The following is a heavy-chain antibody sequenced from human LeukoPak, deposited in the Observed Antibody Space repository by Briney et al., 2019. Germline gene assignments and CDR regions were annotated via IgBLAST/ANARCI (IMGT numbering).Heavy chain of an antibody. CDR2: INASGGST. D-gene: IGHD6-13*01. J-gene: IGHJ4*02. Sequence: ASVKVSCKASGYTFINYYMHWVRQAPGQGLEWMGIINASGGSTSYAQKVQGRVTMTGDTSTSTVYMELSSLRSEDTAVYYCARDMSGTLDYWGQGTLVTVSS. CDR3: ARDMSGTLDY. V-gene: IGHV1-46*01. CDR1: GYTFINYY.